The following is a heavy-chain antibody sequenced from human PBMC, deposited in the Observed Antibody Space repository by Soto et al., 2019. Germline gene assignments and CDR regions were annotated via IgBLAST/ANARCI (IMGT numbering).Heavy chain of an antibody. J-gene: IGHJ4*02. CDR1: GFTFSSYG. CDR3: ARDSKTGGEGPGY. D-gene: IGHD2-21*01. Sequence: QVQLVESGGGAVQPERSPRLSCAASGFTFSSYGMHWVRQAPGKGLEWVAVIWNDGSNKYYADSVKGRFTISRDNSKNTLYLQMNSLRAEDTAVYYCARDSKTGGEGPGYWGQGTLVTVSS. V-gene: IGHV3-33*01. CDR2: IWNDGSNK.